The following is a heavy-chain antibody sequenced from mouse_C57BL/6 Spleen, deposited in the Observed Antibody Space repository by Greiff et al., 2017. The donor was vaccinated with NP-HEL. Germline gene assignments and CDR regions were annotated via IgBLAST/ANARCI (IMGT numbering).Heavy chain of an antibody. CDR3: ARYYGSSYDWFAY. Sequence: VQLQQPGAELVKPGASVKLSCKASGYTFTSYWMQWVKQRPGQGLEWIGEIDPSDSYTNYNQKFKGKATLTVDTSSSTAYMQLSSLTSEDSAVYYCARYYGSSYDWFAYWGQGTLVTVSA. V-gene: IGHV1-50*01. CDR2: IDPSDSYT. J-gene: IGHJ3*01. CDR1: GYTFTSYW. D-gene: IGHD1-1*01.